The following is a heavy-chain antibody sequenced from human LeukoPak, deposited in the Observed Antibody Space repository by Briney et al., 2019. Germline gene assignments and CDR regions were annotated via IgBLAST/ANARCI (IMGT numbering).Heavy chain of an antibody. J-gene: IGHJ3*02. CDR2: VFHSGTT. CDR3: ARRMATVTDAFDI. CDR1: GDSLTSHF. D-gene: IGHD5-24*01. V-gene: IGHV4-59*08. Sequence: SETLSLTCSVSGDSLTSHFWSWIRQTPGKGLEWIGYVFHSGTTNYSPSLKSRATISLDTSKKQFYLRLASVTAADTAVYYCARRMATVTDAFDIWGRGTMVSVSS.